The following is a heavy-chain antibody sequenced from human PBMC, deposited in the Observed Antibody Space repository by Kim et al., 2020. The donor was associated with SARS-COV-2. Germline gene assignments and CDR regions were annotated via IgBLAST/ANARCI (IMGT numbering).Heavy chain of an antibody. CDR2: ISSSGSTI. CDR1: GFTFSDYY. D-gene: IGHD6-13*01. J-gene: IGHJ6*02. CDR3: ARQYSSSWYSPGYYYYYYGMDV. Sequence: GGSLRLSCAASGFTFSDYYMSWIRQAPGKGLEWVSYISSSGSTIYYADSVKGRFTISRDNAKNSLYLQMNSLRAEDTAVYYCARQYSSSWYSPGYYYYYYGMDVWGQGTTVTVSS. V-gene: IGHV3-11*01.